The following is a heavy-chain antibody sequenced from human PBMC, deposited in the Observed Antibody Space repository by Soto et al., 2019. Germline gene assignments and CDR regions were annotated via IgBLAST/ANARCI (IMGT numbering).Heavy chain of an antibody. Sequence: PSETLSLTCTVSGGSISSGGYYWSWIRQHPGKGLEWIGYIYYSGSTYYNPSLKSRVTISVDTSKNQFSLKLSSVTAADTAVYYCARGSGITIFPPNYWGQGTLVTVSS. V-gene: IGHV4-31*03. CDR2: IYYSGST. CDR3: ARGSGITIFPPNY. J-gene: IGHJ4*02. D-gene: IGHD3-9*01. CDR1: GGSISSGGYY.